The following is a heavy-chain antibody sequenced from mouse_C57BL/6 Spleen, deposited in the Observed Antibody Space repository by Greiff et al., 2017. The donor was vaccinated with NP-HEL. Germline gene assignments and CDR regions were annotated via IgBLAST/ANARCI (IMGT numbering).Heavy chain of an antibody. CDR1: GFNIKNTY. V-gene: IGHV14-3*01. CDR3: DIEEVLRYGAMDY. Sequence: EVQLQQSVAELVRPGASVKLSCTASGFNIKNTYMHWVKQRPEQGLEWIGRIDPANGNTKYAPKFQGKATITPDTSSNTAYLKLSSLTSEDTASYDCDIEEVLRYGAMDYWGQGTSVTVSS. J-gene: IGHJ4*01. CDR2: IDPANGNT. D-gene: IGHD1-1*01.